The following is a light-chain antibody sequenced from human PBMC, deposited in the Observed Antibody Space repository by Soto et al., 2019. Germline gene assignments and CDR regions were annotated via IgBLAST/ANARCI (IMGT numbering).Light chain of an antibody. CDR1: QSVSSNY. V-gene: IGKV3-20*01. Sequence: EIVLTQSPGTLSVSPGERVTLSCRASQSVSSNYLAWYQQRPGQAPRLLIFGASYRATGIPDRFSGSGSGTDFTLTISRLEPEDFAEYYCQQYSSSPPEFTFGPGTKVDSK. CDR3: QQYSSSPPEFT. CDR2: GAS. J-gene: IGKJ3*01.